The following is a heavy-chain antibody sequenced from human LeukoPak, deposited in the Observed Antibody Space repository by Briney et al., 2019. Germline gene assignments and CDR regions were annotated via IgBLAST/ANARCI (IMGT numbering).Heavy chain of an antibody. V-gene: IGHV1-24*01. J-gene: IGHJ3*01. Sequence: ASVKVSCKVSGYTLTELSMHWVRQAPGKGLEWMGGFDPEDGKTVYAQTFQGRVTMTEDTSTGTAYMELRRLRSEDTAVYYCATEDFDGIVGPIDSFDVWGQGTMVTVSS. D-gene: IGHD1-26*01. CDR1: GYTLTELS. CDR3: ATEDFDGIVGPIDSFDV. CDR2: FDPEDGKT.